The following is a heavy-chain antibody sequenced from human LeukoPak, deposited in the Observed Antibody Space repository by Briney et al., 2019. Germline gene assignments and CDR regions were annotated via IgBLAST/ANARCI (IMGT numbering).Heavy chain of an antibody. V-gene: IGHV3-49*04. CDR1: GLTFGDYA. D-gene: IGHD3-9*01. J-gene: IGHJ4*02. Sequence: QPGGSLRLSCTASGLTFGDYAMSWVRQAPGKGLEWVGFIRSKAYGGTTEYAASVKGRFTISRDDSKSIAYLQMNSLKTEDTAVYYCTTGFGDDVLRYFDWLLDYWGQGTLVTVSS. CDR2: IRSKAYGGTT. CDR3: TTGFGDDVLRYFDWLLDY.